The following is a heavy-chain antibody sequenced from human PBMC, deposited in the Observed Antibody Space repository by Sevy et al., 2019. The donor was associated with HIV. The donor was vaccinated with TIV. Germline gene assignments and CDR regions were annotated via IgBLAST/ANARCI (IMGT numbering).Heavy chain of an antibody. CDR2: ISGSGGST. V-gene: IGHV3-23*01. D-gene: IGHD3-10*01. J-gene: IGHJ4*01. CDR1: GFTFSSYA. Sequence: GGSLRLSCAASGFTFSSYAMSWVRQAPGKGLEWVSAISGSGGSTYYADSVKGRFTISRDNSKNTLYLQMNSLRAEDTAVYYCAKDPLLRFGESAFDYWGHGTLVTVSS. CDR3: AKDPLLRFGESAFDY.